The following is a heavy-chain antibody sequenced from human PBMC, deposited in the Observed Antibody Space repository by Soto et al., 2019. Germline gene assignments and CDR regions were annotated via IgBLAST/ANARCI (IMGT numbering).Heavy chain of an antibody. J-gene: IGHJ3*02. Sequence: ASVKVSCKASGNTVPNYAIHWVRQAPGQGLEWMGWINPNSGGTNYAQKFQGWVTMTRDTSISTAYMELSRLRSDDTAVYYCARDGLDAFDIWGQGTMVTVSS. CDR1: GNTVPNYA. V-gene: IGHV1-2*04. CDR3: ARDGLDAFDI. CDR2: INPNSGGT.